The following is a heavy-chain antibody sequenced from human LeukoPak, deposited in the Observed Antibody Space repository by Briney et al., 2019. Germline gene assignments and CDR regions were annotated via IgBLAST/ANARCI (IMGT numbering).Heavy chain of an antibody. V-gene: IGHV1-69*01. CDR2: IIPIFGTA. Sequence: VKVSCKASGDTFSSYAISWVRQAPGQGLEWMGGIIPIFGTANYAQKFQGRVTITADESTSTAYMELSSLRSEDTAVYYCVRVHESAYYYYGMDVWGQGTTVTVSS. J-gene: IGHJ6*02. CDR3: VRVHESAYYYYGMDV. CDR1: GDTFSSYA.